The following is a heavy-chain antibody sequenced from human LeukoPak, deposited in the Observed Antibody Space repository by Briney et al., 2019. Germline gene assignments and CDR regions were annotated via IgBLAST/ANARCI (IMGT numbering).Heavy chain of an antibody. Sequence: PGGSLRLSCVASGFTFSSYAMSWVRQAPGKGLEWVSTISGSGGSTYYADSVKGRFTISRDNSKNTLYLQMNSLRAEDTAVYYCAKAPYYYDRHPIWGQGTMVTVSS. CDR2: ISGSGGST. CDR1: GFTFSSYA. CDR3: AKAPYYYDRHPI. V-gene: IGHV3-23*01. D-gene: IGHD3-22*01. J-gene: IGHJ3*02.